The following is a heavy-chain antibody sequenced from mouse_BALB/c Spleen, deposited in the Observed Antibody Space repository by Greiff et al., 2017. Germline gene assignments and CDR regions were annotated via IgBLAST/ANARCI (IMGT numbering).Heavy chain of an antibody. CDR1: GFNIKDTY. Sequence: EVKVVESGAELVKPGASVKLSCTASGFNIKDTYMHWVKQRPEQGLEWIGRIDPANGNTKYDPKFQGKATITADTSSNTAYLQLSSLTSEDTAVYYCASSHQAWFANWGQGTLVTVSA. CDR3: ASSHQAWFAN. J-gene: IGHJ3*01. CDR2: IDPANGNT. V-gene: IGHV14-3*02.